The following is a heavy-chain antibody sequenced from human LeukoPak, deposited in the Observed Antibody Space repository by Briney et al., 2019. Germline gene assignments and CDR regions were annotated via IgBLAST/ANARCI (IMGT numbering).Heavy chain of an antibody. V-gene: IGHV3-74*01. CDR1: GFTFSSYA. D-gene: IGHD5-12*01. Sequence: PGGSLRLSCAASGFTFSSYAMSWVRQAPGKGLVWVSRINSDGSSTSYADSVKGRFTISRDNAKNTLYLQMNSLRAEDTAVYYCARGDIVATIWNYYGMDVWGQGTTVTVSS. J-gene: IGHJ6*02. CDR3: ARGDIVATIWNYYGMDV. CDR2: INSDGSST.